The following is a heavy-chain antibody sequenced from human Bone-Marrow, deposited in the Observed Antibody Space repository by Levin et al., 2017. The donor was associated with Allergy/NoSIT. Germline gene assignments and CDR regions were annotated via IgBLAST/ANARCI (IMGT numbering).Heavy chain of an antibody. CDR2: IYYSGST. CDR3: ARVAYDDIWGSFHPFDY. CDR1: GASIKNYY. J-gene: IGHJ4*02. D-gene: IGHD3-16*01. V-gene: IGHV4-59*12. Sequence: PSETLSLTCTVSGASIKNYYWSWIRQSPGKGLEWIGYIYYSGSTNYNPSLKSRVTMSVDWSKNQFSLELSSMTAADTAVYYCARVAYDDIWGSFHPFDYWGQGALVTVSS.